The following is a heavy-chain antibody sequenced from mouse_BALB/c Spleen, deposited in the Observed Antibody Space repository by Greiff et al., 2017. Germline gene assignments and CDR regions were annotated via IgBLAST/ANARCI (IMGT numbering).Heavy chain of an antibody. V-gene: IGHV5-15*02. D-gene: IGHD2-10*01. CDR3: ARDSSYGNYYFDY. CDR1: GFTFSDYG. J-gene: IGHJ2*01. CDR2: ISNLAYSI. Sequence: EVKVVESGGGLVQPGGSRKLSCAASGFTFSDYGMAWVRQAPGKGPEWVAFISNLAYSIYYADTVTGRFTISRENAKNTLYLEMSSLRSEDTAMYYCARDSSYGNYYFDYWGQGTTLTVSS.